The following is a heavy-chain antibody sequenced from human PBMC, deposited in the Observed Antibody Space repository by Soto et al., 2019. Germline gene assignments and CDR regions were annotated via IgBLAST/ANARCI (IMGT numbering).Heavy chain of an antibody. CDR3: ARQTYYYDSSGSIPFDY. CDR1: CGSISSSSYN. D-gene: IGHD3-22*01. Sequence: PSETLSLTCTVSCGSISSSSYNWGWIRQPPGKGLEWIGSIYYSGSTYYNPSLKSRVTISVETSKNQFSLKLSSVTAADTAVYYCARQTYYYDSSGSIPFDYWGQGTLVTVSS. V-gene: IGHV4-39*01. CDR2: IYYSGST. J-gene: IGHJ4*02.